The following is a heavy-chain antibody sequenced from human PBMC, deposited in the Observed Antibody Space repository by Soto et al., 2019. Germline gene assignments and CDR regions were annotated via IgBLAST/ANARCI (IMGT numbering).Heavy chain of an antibody. CDR2: INHSGST. D-gene: IGHD2-2*01. CDR1: GGSFTDYY. CDR3: AGGYCSSTSCYPSDY. V-gene: IGHV4-34*01. J-gene: IGHJ4*02. Sequence: SETLSLTCAVYGGSFTDYYWTWIRQPPGRGLEWIGEINHSGSTSNHPSLKSRVTISVDTSKNQFSLKLRSVTAADTAVYYCAGGYCSSTSCYPSDYWGQGTLVTVS.